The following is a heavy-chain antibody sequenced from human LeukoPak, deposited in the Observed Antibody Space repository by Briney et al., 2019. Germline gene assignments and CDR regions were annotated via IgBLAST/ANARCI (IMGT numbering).Heavy chain of an antibody. D-gene: IGHD3-10*01. CDR3: AKRNSGSVLEGMDV. Sequence: GGSLRLSCAASGFTFSSYWMHWVRQAPGKGLVWVSRINSDGSGTTYADSVKGRFTISRDNSKNTLYLQMNSLRAEDTAVYYCAKRNSGSVLEGMDVWGQGTTVTVSS. J-gene: IGHJ6*02. CDR1: GFTFSSYW. CDR2: INSDGSGT. V-gene: IGHV3-74*01.